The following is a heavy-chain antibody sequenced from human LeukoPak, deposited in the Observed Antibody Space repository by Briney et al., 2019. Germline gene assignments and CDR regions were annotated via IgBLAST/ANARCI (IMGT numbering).Heavy chain of an antibody. Sequence: GESLKISCKGSGYSFTGYWIGWVRQMPGKGLEWMGIIYPGDSATIYSPSFQGQVSISADKSINTAYLQWSSLKASDTAMYYCARIAVANSFDYWGQGTLVTVSS. CDR2: IYPGDSAT. CDR1: GYSFTGYW. V-gene: IGHV5-51*01. D-gene: IGHD6-19*01. J-gene: IGHJ4*02. CDR3: ARIAVANSFDY.